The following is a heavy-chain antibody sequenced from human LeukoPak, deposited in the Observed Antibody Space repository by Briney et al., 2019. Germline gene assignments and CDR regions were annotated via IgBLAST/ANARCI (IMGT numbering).Heavy chain of an antibody. CDR3: AREDIVVVPAAMRAYYYGMDV. V-gene: IGHV1-18*01. CDR1: SYTFTSYG. Sequence: ASVEVSCKASSYTFTSYGISWVRQAPGQGLEWMGWISAHNGNTNYAQKVQGRVTMTTDTSTSTAYMELRSLRSDDTAVYYCAREDIVVVPAAMRAYYYGMDVWGQGTTVTVSS. CDR2: ISAHNGNT. D-gene: IGHD2-2*01. J-gene: IGHJ6*02.